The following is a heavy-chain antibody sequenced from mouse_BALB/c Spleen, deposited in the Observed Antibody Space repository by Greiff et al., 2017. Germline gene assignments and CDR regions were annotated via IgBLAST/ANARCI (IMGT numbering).Heavy chain of an antibody. CDR2: ISTYYGDA. Sequence: VKLVESGAELVRPGVSVKISCKGSGYTFTDYAMHWVKQSHAKSLEWIGVISTYYGDASYNQKFKGKATMTVDKSSSTAYMELARLTSEDSAIYYCARVDGNYWYFDVWGAGTTVTVSS. V-gene: IGHV1S137*01. J-gene: IGHJ1*01. D-gene: IGHD2-1*01. CDR3: ARVDGNYWYFDV. CDR1: GYTFTDYA.